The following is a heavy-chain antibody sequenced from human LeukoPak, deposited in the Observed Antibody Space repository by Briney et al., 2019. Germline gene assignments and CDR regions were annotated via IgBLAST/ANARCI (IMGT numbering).Heavy chain of an antibody. Sequence: SETLSLTCTVSGGSISSYYWSWIRQPPGKGLEWIGYIYYSGSTNYNPSLKSRVTISVDTSRNQFSLKLSSVTAADTAVYYCARGTLRFDPWGQGTLVTVSS. CDR2: IYYSGST. CDR3: ARGTLRFDP. J-gene: IGHJ5*02. V-gene: IGHV4-59*01. CDR1: GGSISSYY.